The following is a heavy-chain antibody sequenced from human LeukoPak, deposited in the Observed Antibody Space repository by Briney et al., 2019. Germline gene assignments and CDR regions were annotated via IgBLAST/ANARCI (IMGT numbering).Heavy chain of an antibody. D-gene: IGHD3-10*01. CDR2: IYYSGST. V-gene: IGHV4-30-4*01. CDR3: ARAEAPMVRGVIMVNLVYP. J-gene: IGHJ5*02. CDR1: VGSISSGDYY. Sequence: SETLSLTCTVSVGSISSGDYYWGWIRQPPGKGLEWIGYIYYSGSTYYNPSLKSRVTISVDTSKNQFSLKLSSVTAADTSVYYCARAEAPMVRGVIMVNLVYPCGQGTLVTVSS.